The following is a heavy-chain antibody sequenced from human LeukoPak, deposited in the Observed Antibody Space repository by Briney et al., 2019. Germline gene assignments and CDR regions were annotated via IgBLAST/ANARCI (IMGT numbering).Heavy chain of an antibody. CDR3: ARMHGSGSYRSLDY. CDR2: IQSGST. CDR1: GYSISSGYY. Sequence: SETLSLTCSVSGYSISSGYYWGWIRQPPGKGLEWIGSIQSGSTYYNPSLKSRVTISKDTSKDQFSLKVSSVTAADTAVYYCARMHGSGSYRSLDYWGQGTLVTVSS. V-gene: IGHV4-38-2*02. J-gene: IGHJ4*02. D-gene: IGHD3-10*01.